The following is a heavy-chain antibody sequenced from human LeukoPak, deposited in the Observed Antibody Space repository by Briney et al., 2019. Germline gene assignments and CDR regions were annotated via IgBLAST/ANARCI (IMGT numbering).Heavy chain of an antibody. CDR3: ARDSTGTHFDY. J-gene: IGHJ4*02. V-gene: IGHV1-2*04. CDR1: GYTLIAHY. Sequence: ASVKVSCKASGYTLIAHYMHWVRQAPGQGLEWMGWINPNSGGTNYAQKFQGWVTMTRDTSISTAYMELSRLRSDDTAVYYCARDSTGTHFDYWGQGTLVTVSS. D-gene: IGHD1-1*01. CDR2: INPNSGGT.